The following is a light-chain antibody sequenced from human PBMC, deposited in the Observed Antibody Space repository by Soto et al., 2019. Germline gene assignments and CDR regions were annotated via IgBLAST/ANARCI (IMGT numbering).Light chain of an antibody. Sequence: EIVLTQSPGTLSLSPGERATLSCRAIQSVSSSYLAWYQQKPGQAPRLLIYGASTRATGIPARFSGSGSGTEFTLTISSLQSEDFATYYCQQYNSYSRGTFGQGTKVDNK. V-gene: IGKV3-15*01. CDR3: QQYNSYSRGT. J-gene: IGKJ1*01. CDR2: GAS. CDR1: QSVSSSY.